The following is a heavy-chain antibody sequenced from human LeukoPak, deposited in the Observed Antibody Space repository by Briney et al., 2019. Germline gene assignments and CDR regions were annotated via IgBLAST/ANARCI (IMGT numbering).Heavy chain of an antibody. D-gene: IGHD3-10*01. CDR2: IYYTGNT. V-gene: IGHV4-39*01. CDR1: GGSISSSSYF. Sequence: SETLSLTCTVSGGSISSSSYFWGWIRQPPGKGLKWIGSIYYTGNTYYNPSLKSRVTISVDTPKNQFSLKLSSVTAADTAVYYCARHGVQGVGPVDYWGQGTLVTVSS. J-gene: IGHJ4*02. CDR3: ARHGVQGVGPVDY.